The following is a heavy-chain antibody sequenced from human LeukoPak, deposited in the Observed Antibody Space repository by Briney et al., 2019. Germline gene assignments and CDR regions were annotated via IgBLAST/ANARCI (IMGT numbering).Heavy chain of an antibody. J-gene: IGHJ5*02. Sequence: SETLSLTCTVSGGSISSFYWSWIRQSPGKGLEWIGYIYYSASTYYNPSLTSRVTISVDTSKNQLSLRLTSVTAADTAVYYCARTVTTLSWSDPWGQGTLVTVSS. D-gene: IGHD4-17*01. CDR3: ARTVTTLSWSDP. V-gene: IGHV4-59*08. CDR1: GGSISSFY. CDR2: IYYSAST.